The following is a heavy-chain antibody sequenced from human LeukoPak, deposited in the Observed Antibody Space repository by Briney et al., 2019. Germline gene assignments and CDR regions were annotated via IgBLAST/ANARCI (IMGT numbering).Heavy chain of an antibody. J-gene: IGHJ4*02. Sequence: ASVKVSCKASGFTFTSSAVQWVRQARGQRLEWIGWIVVGSGNTNYAQKFQERVTITRDMSTSTAYMELSSLRSGDTAVYYCAAGTYSSSAQYYFDYWGQGTLVTVSS. CDR2: IVVGSGNT. V-gene: IGHV1-58*01. D-gene: IGHD6-6*01. CDR3: AAGTYSSSAQYYFDY. CDR1: GFTFTSSA.